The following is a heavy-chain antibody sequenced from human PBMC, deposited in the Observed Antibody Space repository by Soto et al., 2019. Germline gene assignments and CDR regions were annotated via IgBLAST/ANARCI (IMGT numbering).Heavy chain of an antibody. CDR2: IRSKANSYAT. CDR3: TRGGDIVVVPAAPDWFDP. Sequence: GGSLRLSCAASGFTFSGSAMHWVRQASGKGLEWVGRIRSKANSYATAYAASVKGRFTISRDDSKNTAYLQMNSLKTEDTAVYYCTRGGDIVVVPAAPDWFDPWGQGTLVTVSS. CDR1: GFTFSGSA. V-gene: IGHV3-73*01. D-gene: IGHD2-2*01. J-gene: IGHJ5*02.